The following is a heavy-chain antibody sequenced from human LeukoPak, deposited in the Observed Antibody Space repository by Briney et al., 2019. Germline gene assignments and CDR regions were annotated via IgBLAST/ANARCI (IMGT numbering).Heavy chain of an antibody. J-gene: IGHJ4*02. Sequence: SETLSHTCTVSGGSISSGAYYWSWIRQHPGKGLEWIGYIYYSGSTYYNPSLKSRVTISVDTSKNQFSLKLSSVTAADTAVYYCASAVVTTIWSWGQGTLVTVSS. CDR1: GGSISSGAYY. CDR3: ASAVVTTIWS. CDR2: IYYSGST. V-gene: IGHV4-31*03. D-gene: IGHD4-23*01.